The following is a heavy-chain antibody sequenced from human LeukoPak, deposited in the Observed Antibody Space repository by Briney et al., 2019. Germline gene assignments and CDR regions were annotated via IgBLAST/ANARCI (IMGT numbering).Heavy chain of an antibody. CDR1: GYSISSGYY. Sequence: PSETLSLTCTVSGYSISSGYYWGWIRQPPGKGLEWIGSIYHSGSTYYNPSLKSRVTISVDTSKNQFSLKLSSVTAADTAVYCCARDPPGGGYSDYWGQGTLVTVSP. V-gene: IGHV4-38-2*02. J-gene: IGHJ4*02. CDR3: ARDPPGGGYSDY. CDR2: IYHSGST. D-gene: IGHD4-23*01.